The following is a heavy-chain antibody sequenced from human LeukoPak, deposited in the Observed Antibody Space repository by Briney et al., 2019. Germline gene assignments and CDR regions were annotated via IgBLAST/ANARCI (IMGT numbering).Heavy chain of an antibody. V-gene: IGHV1-18*01. CDR2: ISVYDGRT. J-gene: IGHJ4*02. CDR1: GYTFTSYD. Sequence: ASVKVSCKAAGYTFTSYDISWVRQAPGQGLEWMGWISVYDGRTNYAQKPQGRVTMTTDTSPSTAYMELRSLRSDDTAVYYCARDPITATGRRYFDYWGQGTLVTVSS. CDR3: ARDPITATGRRYFDY. D-gene: IGHD1-14*01.